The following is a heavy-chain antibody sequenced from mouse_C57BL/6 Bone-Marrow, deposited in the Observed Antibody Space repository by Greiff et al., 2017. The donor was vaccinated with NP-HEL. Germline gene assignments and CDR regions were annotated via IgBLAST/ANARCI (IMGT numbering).Heavy chain of an antibody. D-gene: IGHD2-1*01. CDR1: GFTFSSYA. V-gene: IGHV5-4*03. Sequence: EVKLVESGGGLVKPGGSLKLSCAASGFTFSSYAMSWVRQTPEKRLEWVATISDGGSYTYYPDNVKGRFTISRDNAKNNLYLQISHLKSEDTAMYYCARYGNPAWFAYWGQGTLVTVSA. CDR2: ISDGGSYT. J-gene: IGHJ3*01. CDR3: ARYGNPAWFAY.